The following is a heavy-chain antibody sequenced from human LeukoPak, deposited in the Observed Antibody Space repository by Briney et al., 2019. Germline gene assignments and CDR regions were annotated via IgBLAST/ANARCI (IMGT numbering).Heavy chain of an antibody. Sequence: PGRSLRLSCAASGFTFSSYGMHWVRQAPGKGLEWVAVISYDGSNKYYADSVKGRFTISRDNSKNTLYLQMNSLRAEDTAVYYCAEDLYGSGSYGIDYWGQGTLVTVPS. V-gene: IGHV3-30*18. CDR1: GFTFSSYG. CDR3: AEDLYGSGSYGIDY. CDR2: ISYDGSNK. D-gene: IGHD3-10*01. J-gene: IGHJ4*02.